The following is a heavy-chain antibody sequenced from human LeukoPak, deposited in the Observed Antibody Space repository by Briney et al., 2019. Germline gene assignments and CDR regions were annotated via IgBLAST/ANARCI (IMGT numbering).Heavy chain of an antibody. CDR1: GFTFSSYW. V-gene: IGHV3-9*01. J-gene: IGHJ2*01. D-gene: IGHD3-10*01. Sequence: PGGSLRLSCAASGFTFSSYWMHWVRQAPGKGLEWVSGMSWNSGSIGYADSVKGRFTISRDNAKNSLYLQMNSLGAEDTALYYCAKGHGSGSLMAWYFDLWGRGTLVTVSS. CDR2: MSWNSGSI. CDR3: AKGHGSGSLMAWYFDL.